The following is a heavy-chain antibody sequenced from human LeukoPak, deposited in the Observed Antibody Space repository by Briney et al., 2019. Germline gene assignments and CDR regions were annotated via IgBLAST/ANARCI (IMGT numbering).Heavy chain of an antibody. D-gene: IGHD3-3*01. CDR2: ISPYNGNT. J-gene: IGHJ4*02. Sequence: ASVKVSCKASGYTFTSYGISWVRQAPGQGLEWMGWISPYNGNTHYAQKLQGRVTMTTDTSTSTAYMELRSLRSDDTAVYYCAREIFGVAPEDYWGQGTLITVSS. CDR1: GYTFTSYG. CDR3: AREIFGVAPEDY. V-gene: IGHV1-18*01.